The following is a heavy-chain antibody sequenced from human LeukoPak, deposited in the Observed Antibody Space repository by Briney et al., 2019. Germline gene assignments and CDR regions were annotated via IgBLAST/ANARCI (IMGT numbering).Heavy chain of an antibody. J-gene: IGHJ4*02. CDR1: GFTFSSYS. D-gene: IGHD3-22*01. CDR2: ISSSSSYI. CDR3: ARDKDNYYDSSGYYSALDY. V-gene: IGHV3-21*01. Sequence: GGSLRLSCAASGFTFSSYSMNWVRQAPGKGLEWVSSISSSSSYIYYADSVKGRFTISRDNSKNTLYLQMNSLRAEDTAVYYCARDKDNYYDSSGYYSALDYWGQGTLVTVSS.